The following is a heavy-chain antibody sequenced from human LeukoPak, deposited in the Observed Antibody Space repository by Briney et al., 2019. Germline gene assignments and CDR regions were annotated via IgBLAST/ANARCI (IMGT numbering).Heavy chain of an antibody. V-gene: IGHV3-48*01. CDR1: GFTFSSYN. CDR2: ITSSGTTI. Sequence: GGSLRLSCAASGFTFSSYNMNWVRQAPGKGLECVSYITSSGTTIYYADSVKGRFTISRDNPKNTLYLQMSSLRAEDTAVYYCARNPAAWFGELSSWFDPWGQGTLVTVSS. CDR3: ARNPAAWFGELSSWFDP. J-gene: IGHJ5*02. D-gene: IGHD3-10*01.